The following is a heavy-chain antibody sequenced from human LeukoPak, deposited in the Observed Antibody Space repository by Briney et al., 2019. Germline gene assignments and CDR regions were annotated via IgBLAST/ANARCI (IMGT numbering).Heavy chain of an antibody. J-gene: IGHJ3*02. Sequence: GGSLRLSCAASGFTFSDYYMSWIRQAPGKGLEWVSYISSSGSTIYYADSVKGRFTISRDNAKNSLYLQMNSLRAEDTAVYYCARDDSSSWYLDAFDIWGQGTMVTVSS. CDR3: ARDDSSSWYLDAFDI. CDR2: ISSSGSTI. D-gene: IGHD6-13*01. CDR1: GFTFSDYY. V-gene: IGHV3-11*01.